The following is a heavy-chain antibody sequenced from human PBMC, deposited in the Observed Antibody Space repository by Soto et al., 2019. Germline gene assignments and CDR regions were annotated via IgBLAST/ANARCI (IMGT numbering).Heavy chain of an antibody. CDR2: IIPIFGTP. J-gene: IGHJ6*02. CDR1: GGTFSTYT. CDR3: ARARAARTHSSMAV. Sequence: GASVKVSCKTSGGTFSTYTISWVRQAPGQGLEWMGMIIPIFGTPNYAQKFQGRVTITADESTTTAYMELSSLRSEDTAVYYCARARAARTHSSMAVWGQLXTVTVSS. V-gene: IGHV1-69*13.